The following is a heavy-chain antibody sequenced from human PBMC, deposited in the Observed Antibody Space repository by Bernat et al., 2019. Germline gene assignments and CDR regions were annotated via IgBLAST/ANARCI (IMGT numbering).Heavy chain of an antibody. D-gene: IGHD4-17*01. CDR3: ARGGATVTILRY. CDR1: GGSFSGYY. J-gene: IGHJ4*02. V-gene: IGHV4-34*01. CDR2: INHSGRT. Sequence: QVQLQQWGAGLLKPSETLSLTCAVYGGSFSGYYWSWIRQPPGKGLEWIGEINHSGRTNYNPSLKSRVTISVDTSRNQFSLKLCSVTAADTAVYYCARGGATVTILRYWGQGTLVTVSS.